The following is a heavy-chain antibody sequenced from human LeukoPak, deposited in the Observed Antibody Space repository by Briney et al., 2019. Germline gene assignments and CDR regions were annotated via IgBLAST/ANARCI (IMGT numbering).Heavy chain of an antibody. CDR1: GCTFTSYG. Sequence: ASLKVSCKASGCTFTSYGISWVRQAPGPGLEWMGWISAYNGNTNYAQKLQGRVTMTTDTSTSTAYMGLRSLRSDDPAVYYCARDVDTAIVPYGLFDYWGQGTLVTVSS. J-gene: IGHJ4*02. CDR2: ISAYNGNT. V-gene: IGHV1-18*04. CDR3: ARDVDTAIVPYGLFDY. D-gene: IGHD5-18*01.